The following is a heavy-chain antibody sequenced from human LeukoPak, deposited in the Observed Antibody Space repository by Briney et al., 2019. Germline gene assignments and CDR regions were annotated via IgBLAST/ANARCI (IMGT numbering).Heavy chain of an antibody. J-gene: IGHJ4*02. D-gene: IGHD2-2*01. V-gene: IGHV4-34*01. CDR1: GGSFSGYY. CDR3: ARAAGGYCSSTSCYHLDY. CDR2: INHSGST. Sequence: SETLSLTCAVYGGSFSGYYWSWIRQPPGKGLEWIGEINHSGSTNYNPSLKSRVTISVDTSKNQFSLKLSSVTAADTAVYYCARAAGGYCSSTSCYHLDYWGQGTLVTVSS.